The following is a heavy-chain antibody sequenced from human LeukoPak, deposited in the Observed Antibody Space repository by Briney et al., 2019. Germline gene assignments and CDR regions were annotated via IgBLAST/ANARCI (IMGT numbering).Heavy chain of an antibody. J-gene: IGHJ4*02. CDR1: GFTLSSFE. V-gene: IGHV3-48*03. Sequence: GGSLRLSCAASGFTLSSFEMNWVRQAPGKGLEWVSYISSSGSSIYYGDSVKGRFTISRDNAKNSLYLQMNSLRAEDTAVYHCARGLCGGDCYSDWGQGTLVTVSS. D-gene: IGHD2-21*02. CDR2: ISSSGSSI. CDR3: ARGLCGGDCYSD.